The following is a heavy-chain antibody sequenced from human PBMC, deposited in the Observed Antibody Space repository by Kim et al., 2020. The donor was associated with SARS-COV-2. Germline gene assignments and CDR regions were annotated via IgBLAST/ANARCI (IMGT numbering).Heavy chain of an antibody. V-gene: IGHV1-2*02. CDR3: ARDTNYYDSRDYLDF. D-gene: IGHD3-22*01. CDR1: GYLFTGYY. J-gene: IGHJ4*02. CDR2: INPKRGDT. Sequence: ASVKVSCKTSGYLFTGYYMHWVRQAPGQGLEWMGWINPKRGDTTYAQKFQGRVTMTSDTSLRTAYMELSRLRSDDTAVYYCARDTNYYDSRDYLDFWGQG.